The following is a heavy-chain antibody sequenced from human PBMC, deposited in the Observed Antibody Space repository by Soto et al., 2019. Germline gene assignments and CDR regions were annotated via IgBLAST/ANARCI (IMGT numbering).Heavy chain of an antibody. CDR1: GGSISSGGYY. CDR3: ERDFGVGDYYYYGMDV. Sequence: SETLSLTCTVSGGSISSGGYYWSWIRQHPGKGLEWIGYIYYSGSTYYNPSLKSGVTIPVDTSKNQFSLQLSPVTAADTAVYYCERDFGVGDYYYYGMDVWGQGTTVTVSS. D-gene: IGHD3-3*01. CDR2: IYYSGST. V-gene: IGHV4-31*03. J-gene: IGHJ6*02.